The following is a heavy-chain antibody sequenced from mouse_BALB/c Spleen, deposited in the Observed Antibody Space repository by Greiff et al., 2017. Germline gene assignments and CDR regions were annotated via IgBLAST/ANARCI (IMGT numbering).Heavy chain of an antibody. J-gene: IGHJ2*01. CDR1: GYTFTSYY. V-gene: IGHV1S56*01. Sequence: QVQLQQSGPELVKPGASVRISCKASGYTFTSYYIHWVKQRPGQGLEWIGWIYPGNVNTKYNEKFKGKATLTADKSSSTAYMQLSSLTSEDSAVYFCARRGSGGPTFFDYWGQGTTLTVSS. D-gene: IGHD1-1*02. CDR2: IYPGNVNT. CDR3: ARRGSGGPTFFDY.